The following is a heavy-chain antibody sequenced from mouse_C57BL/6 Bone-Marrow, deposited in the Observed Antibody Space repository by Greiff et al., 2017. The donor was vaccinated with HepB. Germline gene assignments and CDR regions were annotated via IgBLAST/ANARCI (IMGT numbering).Heavy chain of an antibody. Sequence: QVQLKESGAELARPGASVKMSCKASGYTFTSYTMHWVKQRPGQGLEWIGYINPSSGYTKYNQKFKDKATLTADKSSSTAYMQLSSLTSEDSAVYYCAGYLLYYYGRSYRYFDVWGTGTTVTVSS. CDR2: INPSSGYT. V-gene: IGHV1-4*01. D-gene: IGHD1-1*01. J-gene: IGHJ1*03. CDR3: AGYLLYYYGRSYRYFDV. CDR1: GYTFTSYT.